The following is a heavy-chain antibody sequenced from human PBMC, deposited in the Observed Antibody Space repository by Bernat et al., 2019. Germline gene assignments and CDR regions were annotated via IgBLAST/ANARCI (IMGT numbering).Heavy chain of an antibody. V-gene: IGHV4-38-2*02. Sequence: QVQLQESGPGLVKPSETLSLTCAVSGYSISSGYYWGRIRQPPGKGLEWIGSIYHSGSTYYNPSLKSRVTISVDTSKNQFSLKLSSVTAADTAVYYCAREGNYVWGSYRSPRGYNWFDPWGQGTLVTVSS. D-gene: IGHD3-16*02. J-gene: IGHJ5*02. CDR1: GYSISSGYY. CDR3: AREGNYVWGSYRSPRGYNWFDP. CDR2: IYHSGST.